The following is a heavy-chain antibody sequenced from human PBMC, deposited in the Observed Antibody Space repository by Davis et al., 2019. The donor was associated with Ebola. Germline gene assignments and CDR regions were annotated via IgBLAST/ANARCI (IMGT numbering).Heavy chain of an antibody. J-gene: IGHJ2*01. CDR3: ARSGPYCSGGSCSPLL. Sequence: PSETLSLTCTVSGGSISSYYWSWIRQPPGKGLEWIGYIYYSGSTNYNPSLKSRVTISVDTSKNQFSLKLSSVTAADTAVYYCARSGPYCSGGSCSPLLWGRGTLVTVSS. V-gene: IGHV4-59*01. CDR2: IYYSGST. D-gene: IGHD2-15*01. CDR1: GGSISSYY.